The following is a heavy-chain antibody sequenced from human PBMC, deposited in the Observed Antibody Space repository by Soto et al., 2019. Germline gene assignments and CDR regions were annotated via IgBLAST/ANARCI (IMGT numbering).Heavy chain of an antibody. CDR3: AKVPADDFWSGYRNYYYYMDV. V-gene: IGHV3-23*01. Sequence: TGGSLRLSCAASGFTFSSYAMSWVRQAPGKGLEWVSAISGSGGSTYYADSVKGRFTISRDNSKNTLYLQMNSLRAEDTAVYYCAKVPADDFWSGYRNYYYYMDVWGKGTTVTVS. CDR2: ISGSGGST. D-gene: IGHD3-3*01. J-gene: IGHJ6*03. CDR1: GFTFSSYA.